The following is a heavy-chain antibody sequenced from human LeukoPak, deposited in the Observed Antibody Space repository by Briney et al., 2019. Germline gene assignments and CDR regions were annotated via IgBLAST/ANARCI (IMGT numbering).Heavy chain of an antibody. Sequence: GGSLRLSCAASGFTFDDYAMHWVREAPREGLEWVSGVSWNGGSIVYADSVKRRFTISRDNAKNSLYLQMNSLRAEDMALYYCAKDIGPHYYDSSGFFDYWGQGTLVTVSS. CDR1: GFTFDDYA. CDR3: AKDIGPHYYDSSGFFDY. J-gene: IGHJ4*02. V-gene: IGHV3-9*03. D-gene: IGHD3-22*01. CDR2: VSWNGGSI.